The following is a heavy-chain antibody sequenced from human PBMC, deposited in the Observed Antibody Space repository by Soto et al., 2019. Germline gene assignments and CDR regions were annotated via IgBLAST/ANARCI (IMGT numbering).Heavy chain of an antibody. Sequence: QITLKESGPTLVKPTQTLTLTCTFSGFSLSTSGVGVGWIRQPPGKALEWLALISWDDDKRHSPSLKSRLTINKATSKNQVVLTMTNLDPVDTATYYCSHSSSDTLTAYYYYFDYWGQGTLVTLSS. CDR3: SHSSSDTLTAYYYYFDY. V-gene: IGHV2-5*02. CDR1: GFSLSTSGVG. CDR2: ISWDDDK. J-gene: IGHJ4*02. D-gene: IGHD3-9*01.